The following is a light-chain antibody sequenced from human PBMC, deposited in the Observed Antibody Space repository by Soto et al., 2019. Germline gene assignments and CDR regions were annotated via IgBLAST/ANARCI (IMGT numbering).Light chain of an antibody. CDR1: QTITTS. Sequence: DIQMTQSPSSLSASVGDRVTITCRTSQTITTSLNWYRQKPGKAPDLLIYAASSLQSGIPSRFGGRGSGTDFTLTITCLQPQDFATYYCQQNYSLPITFGQGTRLEIK. V-gene: IGKV1-39*01. CDR2: AAS. CDR3: QQNYSLPIT. J-gene: IGKJ5*01.